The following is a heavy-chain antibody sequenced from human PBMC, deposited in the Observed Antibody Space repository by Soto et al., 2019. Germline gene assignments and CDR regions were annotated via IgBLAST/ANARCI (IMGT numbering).Heavy chain of an antibody. V-gene: IGHV3-23*01. CDR1: GFTFSSYA. Sequence: PGGSLRLSCATSGFTFSSYAMGWVRQAPGKGLEWVSTITSSGGSTYYADSVKGRFIISRDSSKNTLHLQMNSLRAEDTAVYYCSKGESSWSSFDYWGQGMLVTVSS. J-gene: IGHJ4*02. D-gene: IGHD6-13*01. CDR3: SKGESSWSSFDY. CDR2: ITSSGGST.